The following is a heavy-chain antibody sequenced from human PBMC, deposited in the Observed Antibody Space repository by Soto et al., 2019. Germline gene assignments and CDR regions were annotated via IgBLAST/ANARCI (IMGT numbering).Heavy chain of an antibody. V-gene: IGHV4-34*01. J-gene: IGHJ3*02. CDR1: GGSFSGYY. D-gene: IGHD2-21*02. CDR2: INHSGST. CDR3: ARGRGEHIVVVTAILLAFDI. Sequence: SETLSLTCAVYGGSFSGYYWSWIRQPPGKGLEWIGEINHSGSTNYNPSLKSRVTISVDTSKNQFSLKLSSVTAADTAVYYCARGRGEHIVVVTAILLAFDIWGQGTMVTVSS.